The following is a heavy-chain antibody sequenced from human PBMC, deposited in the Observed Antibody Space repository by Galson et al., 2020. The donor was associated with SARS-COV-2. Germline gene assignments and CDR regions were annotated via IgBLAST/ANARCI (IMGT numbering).Heavy chain of an antibody. CDR2: ISDSGRDT. J-gene: IGHJ4*02. V-gene: IGHV3-23*01. CDR1: GFTFNNYA. D-gene: IGHD2-8*01. CDR3: ARNGRATDDY. Sequence: GGSLRLSCAASGFTFNNYAMLWVRQAPGKGLEWVSLISDSGRDTYYADSVKGRFTISRDNSKNTLYLQLNSLRAEDTAIFYCARNGRATDDYWGQGTLVTVSS.